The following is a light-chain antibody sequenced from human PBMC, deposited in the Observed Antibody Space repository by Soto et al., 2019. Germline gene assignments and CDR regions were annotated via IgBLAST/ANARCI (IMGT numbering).Light chain of an antibody. CDR1: QSVSSSY. CDR3: HQGGSAAPDT. Sequence: EIMLIQSPANRALYRGGRDTLSCRASQSVSSSYLAWYQQKPGQAPRLLIYGASSRATGIPDRFSGSGYGTDFTLTISRSEPEDLAVYHCHQGGSAAPDTLDQGTRLEIK. V-gene: IGKV3-20*01. CDR2: GAS. J-gene: IGKJ5*01.